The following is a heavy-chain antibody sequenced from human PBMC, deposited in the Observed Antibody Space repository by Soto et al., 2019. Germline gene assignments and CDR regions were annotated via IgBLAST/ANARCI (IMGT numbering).Heavy chain of an antibody. CDR3: ARDGTRFLEWFMPGEDYGMDV. CDR2: INHSSST. J-gene: IGHJ6*02. Sequence: QVQLQQWGAGLLKPSETLSLTCAVYGGSFSGYSWSWIRQPPGKGLEWIAEINHSSSTNYSPSLNGRVTISVDTSRKQFSLKLSSVTAADTAVYYCARDGTRFLEWFMPGEDYGMDVWGQGTTVTVSS. V-gene: IGHV4-34*01. D-gene: IGHD3-3*01. CDR1: GGSFSGYS.